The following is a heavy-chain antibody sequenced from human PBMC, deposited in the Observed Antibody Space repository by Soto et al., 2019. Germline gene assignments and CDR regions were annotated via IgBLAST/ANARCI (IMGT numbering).Heavy chain of an antibody. Sequence: LRLSCAASGFTFSSYSMNWVRQAPGKGLEWVSSISSSSSYIYYADSVKGRFTISRDNAKNSLYLQMSSLRAEDTAVYYCARDTTLVVVVASGYFDYWGQGTLVTVSS. D-gene: IGHD2-15*01. V-gene: IGHV3-21*01. CDR2: ISSSSSYI. J-gene: IGHJ4*02. CDR3: ARDTTLVVVVASGYFDY. CDR1: GFTFSSYS.